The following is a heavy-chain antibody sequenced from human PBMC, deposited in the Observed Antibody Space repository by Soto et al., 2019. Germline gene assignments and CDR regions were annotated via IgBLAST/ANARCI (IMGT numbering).Heavy chain of an antibody. Sequence: TKSLTWSVSGVNISNYDGSRIRQPPGKGLEWIGYVYYSGSTNYNPSLKSRVTISVDTSKNQFSLNLSSVSAAVTSVYGCARASPLGGSGARWGQGIRFTVS. CDR2: VYYSGST. CDR3: ARASPLGGSGAR. CDR1: GVNISNYD. V-gene: IGHV4-59*01. D-gene: IGHD3-10*01. J-gene: IGHJ4*02.